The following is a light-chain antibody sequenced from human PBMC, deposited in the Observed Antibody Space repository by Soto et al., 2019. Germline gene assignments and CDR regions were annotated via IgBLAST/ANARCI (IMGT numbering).Light chain of an antibody. J-gene: IGKJ1*01. CDR2: GAS. V-gene: IGKV1-5*03. CDR3: KQYSRLWS. Sequence: IQMTQSPSSLSASVGDRVTITCRASESISTWLAWYQQKPGKAPKLLIYGASSLESGVQPSFSGDGSGTEFTLTIRSLQRDDFGIYYCKQYSRLWSFGQGTKVDIK. CDR1: ESISTW.